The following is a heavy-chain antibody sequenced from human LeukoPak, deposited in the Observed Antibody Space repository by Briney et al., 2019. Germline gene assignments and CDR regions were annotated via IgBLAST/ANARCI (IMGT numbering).Heavy chain of an antibody. D-gene: IGHD1-1*01. CDR3: ARLAWAYERPDAFNI. J-gene: IGHJ3*02. CDR1: GYTFTSYG. V-gene: IGHV1-18*01. CDR2: ISAYNGNT. Sequence: ASVTVSCKASGYTFTSYGISWVRQAPGQGLEWMGWISAYNGNTNYAQKLQGRVTMTTDTSTSTAYMELRSLRSYDTAVYYCARLAWAYERPDAFNIWGQGTMVTVSS.